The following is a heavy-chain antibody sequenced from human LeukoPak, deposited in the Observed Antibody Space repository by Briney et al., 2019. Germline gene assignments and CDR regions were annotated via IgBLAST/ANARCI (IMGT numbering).Heavy chain of an antibody. D-gene: IGHD2-15*01. CDR1: GFTFSSYS. J-gene: IGHJ4*02. Sequence: GGSLRLSCAASGFTFSSYSMNWVRQAPGKGLEWVSSISSSSSYIYYADSVKGRFTISRDNAKNSLYLQMNSLRAEDTAVYYCARDFSSTVVAAPFLFDYWGQGTLVTVSS. CDR2: ISSSSSYI. CDR3: ARDFSSTVVAAPFLFDY. V-gene: IGHV3-21*01.